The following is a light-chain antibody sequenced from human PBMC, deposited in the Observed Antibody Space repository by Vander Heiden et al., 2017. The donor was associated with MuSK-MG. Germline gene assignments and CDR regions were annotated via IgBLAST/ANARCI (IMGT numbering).Light chain of an antibody. V-gene: IGKV3-11*01. CDR1: QSVSSY. J-gene: IGKJ3*01. CDR3: QQRSNWGGT. CDR2: DAS. Sequence: ELVLPQSPATLSLSPGERATLSCRASQSVSSYLAWYQQKPGQAPRLLIYDASNRATGIPARFSGSGSGTDFTLTISSLEPEDFAVYYCQQRSNWGGTFGHGTKVDIK.